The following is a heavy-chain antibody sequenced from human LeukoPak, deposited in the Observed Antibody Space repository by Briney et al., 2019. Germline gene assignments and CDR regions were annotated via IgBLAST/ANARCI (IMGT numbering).Heavy chain of an antibody. J-gene: IGHJ2*01. CDR1: GGSFSGYY. CDR2: INHSGST. CDR3: ARGVGSYGLCRKYFDL. D-gene: IGHD1-26*01. V-gene: IGHV4-34*01. Sequence: SETLSLTCAVYGGSFSGYYWSWIRQPPGKGLEWIGEINHSGSTNYNPSLKSRVTISVDTSKNQFSLKLSSVTAADTAVYYCARGVGSYGLCRKYFDLWGRGTLVTVSS.